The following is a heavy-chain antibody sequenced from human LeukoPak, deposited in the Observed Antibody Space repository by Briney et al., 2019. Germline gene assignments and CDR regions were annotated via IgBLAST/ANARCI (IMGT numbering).Heavy chain of an antibody. CDR2: INPNSGGT. CDR1: GYTFTGYY. D-gene: IGHD3-22*01. CDR3: ARGDIYYDSSGYSLGDY. J-gene: IGHJ4*02. Sequence: GASVKVSCKASGYTFTGYYMHWVRQAPGQGLEWMGWINPNSGGTNYAQKSQGRVTMTRDTSISTAYMELSRLRSDDTAVYYCARGDIYYDSSGYSLGDYWGQGTLVTVSS. V-gene: IGHV1-2*02.